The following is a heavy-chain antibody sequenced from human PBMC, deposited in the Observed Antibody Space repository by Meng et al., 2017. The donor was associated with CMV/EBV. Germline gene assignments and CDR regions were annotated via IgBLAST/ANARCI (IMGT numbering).Heavy chain of an antibody. CDR3: ARGVVTGTDY. V-gene: IGHV3-21*01. D-gene: IGHD1-14*01. J-gene: IGHJ4*02. CDR2: ISSSSSYI. Sequence: LTSAAPDFTFSSNSMNGVRQAPGKGLECVSSISSSSSYIYYADSVKGRFTISRDNAKNSLYLQMNSLRAEDTAVYYCARGVVTGTDYWGQGTLVTVSS. CDR1: DFTFSSNS.